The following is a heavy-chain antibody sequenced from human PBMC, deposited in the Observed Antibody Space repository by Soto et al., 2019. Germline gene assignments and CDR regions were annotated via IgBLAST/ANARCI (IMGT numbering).Heavy chain of an antibody. D-gene: IGHD3-3*01. J-gene: IGHJ4*02. V-gene: IGHV4-34*01. Sequence: PSETLSLTCAVYGGSFSGYYWSWIRQPPGKGLEWIGEINHSGSTNYNPSLKSRVTISVDTSKNQFSLKLSSVTAADTAVYYCARGGGPRYDFWSGYSRITHKKRLAYWGQGTLVTVSS. CDR2: INHSGST. CDR1: GGSFSGYY. CDR3: ARGGGPRYDFWSGYSRITHKKRLAY.